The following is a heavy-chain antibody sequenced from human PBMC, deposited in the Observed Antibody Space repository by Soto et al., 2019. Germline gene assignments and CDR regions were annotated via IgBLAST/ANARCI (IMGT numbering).Heavy chain of an antibody. CDR1: VFTFSSYS. Sequence: EVQLVESGGGLVQPGGSLRLSCASSVFTFSSYSMNWVRQAPGKGLEWFSYISSSSSTIYYADSVKGRFTISRDNAKNSLYLQMNSLRDEDTAVYYCARDHDYGDYWAIPVFDYWGQGTLVTVSS. D-gene: IGHD4-17*01. CDR2: ISSSSSTI. V-gene: IGHV3-48*02. J-gene: IGHJ4*02. CDR3: ARDHDYGDYWAIPVFDY.